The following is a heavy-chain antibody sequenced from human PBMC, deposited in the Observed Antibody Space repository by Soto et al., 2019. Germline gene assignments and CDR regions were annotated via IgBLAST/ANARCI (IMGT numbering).Heavy chain of an antibody. J-gene: IGHJ4*02. Sequence: SQTLSLTCAISGDSVSSNSAAWNWIRQSPSRGLEWLGRTYYRSKWYNDYAVSVKSRITINPDTSKNQFSLQLNSVTPEDTAVYYCARDASMGILTQFHNSAFDYWGQGTLVTVSS. CDR1: GDSVSSNSAA. D-gene: IGHD7-27*01. CDR2: TYYRSKWYN. CDR3: ARDASMGILTQFHNSAFDY. V-gene: IGHV6-1*01.